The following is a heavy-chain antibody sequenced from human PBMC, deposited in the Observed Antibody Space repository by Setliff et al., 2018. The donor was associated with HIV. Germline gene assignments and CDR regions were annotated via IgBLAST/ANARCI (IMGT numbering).Heavy chain of an antibody. CDR2: IRYDGSNK. CDR1: GFTFSSYG. D-gene: IGHD3-9*01. Sequence: GGSLRLSCAASGFTFSSYGMHWVRQAPGKGLEWVAFIRYDGSNKYYADSVKGRFTISRDNSKNTLYLQMDSLRAEDTAVYYCVRDRDWAFDYWGQGILVTVSS. V-gene: IGHV3-30*02. CDR3: VRDRDWAFDY. J-gene: IGHJ4*02.